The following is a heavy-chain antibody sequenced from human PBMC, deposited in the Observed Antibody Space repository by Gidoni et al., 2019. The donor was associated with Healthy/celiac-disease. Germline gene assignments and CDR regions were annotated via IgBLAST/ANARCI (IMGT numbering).Heavy chain of an antibody. J-gene: IGHJ4*02. CDR2: IWYDGSNK. V-gene: IGHV3-33*01. CDR1: GFTFSSYG. Sequence: QVQLGESGGGVVQPGRSLRLSCAASGFTFSSYGMHWVRQAPGKGLEWVAVIWYDGSNKYYADSVKGRFTISRDNSKNTLYLQMNSLRAEDTAVYYCARDRSEGQWLYSFDYWGQGTLVTVSS. D-gene: IGHD6-19*01. CDR3: ARDRSEGQWLYSFDY.